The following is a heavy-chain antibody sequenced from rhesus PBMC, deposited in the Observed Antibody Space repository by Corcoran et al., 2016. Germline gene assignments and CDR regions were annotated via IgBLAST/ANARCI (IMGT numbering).Heavy chain of an antibody. CDR2: IYGGSGST. V-gene: IGHV4-147*01. D-gene: IGHD2-21*01. CDR1: GGSISSNY. J-gene: IGHJ6*01. Sequence: QVQLQESGPGLVKPSETLSLTCAVSGGSISSNYWSWIRQSPRKGLEWIGYIYGGSGSTSYNPSLKSRVTISTDTSKNQFSLKLSSVTAADTAVYYCARDVCTGSGCYSYGLDSWGQGVVVTVSS. CDR3: ARDVCTGSGCYSYGLDS.